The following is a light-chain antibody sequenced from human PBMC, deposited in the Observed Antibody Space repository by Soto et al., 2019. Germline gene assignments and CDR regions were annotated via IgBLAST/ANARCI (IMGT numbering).Light chain of an antibody. CDR3: QQYSEYPWT. CDR2: KAS. Sequence: DIQMTQSPSTLSASVGDRVTITCRASQSLSSKLAWYQQRPGTAPKLFIYKASSLESGVPSRFSGSESGTEFTLTISSLQPDDLATYYCQQYSEYPWTFGQGTKLEIK. V-gene: IGKV1-5*03. J-gene: IGKJ1*01. CDR1: QSLSSK.